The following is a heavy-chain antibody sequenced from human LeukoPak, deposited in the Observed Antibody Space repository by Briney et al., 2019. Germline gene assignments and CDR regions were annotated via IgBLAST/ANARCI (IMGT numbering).Heavy chain of an antibody. J-gene: IGHJ4*02. CDR1: GYTFTDYY. D-gene: IGHD6-13*01. V-gene: IGHV1-2*02. CDR3: ARRASDSSWYFFDY. CDR2: INPNSGGT. Sequence: ASVTVSCKASGYTFTDYYMHWVRQAPGQGLEWMGWINPNSGGTNYAQKFQGRVTMTTDTSISTAYMEVSRLRSDDTAVYYCARRASDSSWYFFDYWGQGTLVTVSS.